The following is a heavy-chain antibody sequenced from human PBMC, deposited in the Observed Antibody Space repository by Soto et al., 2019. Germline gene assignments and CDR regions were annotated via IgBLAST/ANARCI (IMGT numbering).Heavy chain of an antibody. V-gene: IGHV4-59*12. Sequence: SETLSLTCTVSGGSISSYYWSWIRQPPGKGLEWIGEIYHSGSTNYNPSLKSRVTISVDKSKNQFSLKLSSVTAADTAVYYCASQGYCISTSCYGDYYYGMDVWGQGTTVTVSS. J-gene: IGHJ6*02. CDR1: GGSISSYY. CDR3: ASQGYCISTSCYGDYYYGMDV. D-gene: IGHD2-2*01. CDR2: IYHSGST.